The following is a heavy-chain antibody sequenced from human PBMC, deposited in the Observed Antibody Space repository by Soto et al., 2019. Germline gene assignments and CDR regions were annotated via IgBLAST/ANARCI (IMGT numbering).Heavy chain of an antibody. CDR1: GYTFTKYG. D-gene: IGHD2-2*02. J-gene: IGHJ6*02. CDR3: SRARYCTSPSCYNHYYYGMDI. V-gene: IGHV1-18*04. Sequence: QEQLVQSGGEVKKPGASVRVSCKASGYTFTKYGITWVRQAPGQGLEWMGWIGVYNGKTNYARKLQGRVIMTADTSASTAYMELRSLRSDDTPVYYCSRARYCTSPSCYNHYYYGMDIWGQGTTVSVSS. CDR2: IGVYNGKT.